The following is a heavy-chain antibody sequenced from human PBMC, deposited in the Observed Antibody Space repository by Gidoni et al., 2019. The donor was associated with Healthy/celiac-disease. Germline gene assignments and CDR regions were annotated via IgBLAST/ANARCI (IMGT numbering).Heavy chain of an antibody. CDR1: GGSISSGSYY. V-gene: IGHV4-61*02. Sequence: QVQLQESGPGLVKPSQTLSLTCTVSGGSISSGSYYWSWIRQPAGKGLEWIGRIYTSGSTNYNPSLKSRVTISVDTSKNQFSLKLSSVTAADTAVYYCAKSDSSGWSSFFDAFDIWGQGTMVTVSS. CDR3: AKSDSSGWSSFFDAFDI. J-gene: IGHJ3*02. D-gene: IGHD6-19*01. CDR2: IYTSGST.